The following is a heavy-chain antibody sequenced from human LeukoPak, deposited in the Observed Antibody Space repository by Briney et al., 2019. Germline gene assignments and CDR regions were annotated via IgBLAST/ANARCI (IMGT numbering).Heavy chain of an antibody. J-gene: IGHJ4*02. V-gene: IGHV4-39*07. CDR2: IYYSGST. CDR3: ARDQITFGGVIVLDY. D-gene: IGHD3-16*02. Sequence: KPSETLSLTCTVSGGSISSSSYYWGWIRQPPGKGLEWIGSIYYSGSTYYNPSLKSRVTISVDTSKNQFSLKLSSVTAADTAVYYCARDQITFGGVIVLDYWGQGTLVTVSS. CDR1: GGSISSSSYY.